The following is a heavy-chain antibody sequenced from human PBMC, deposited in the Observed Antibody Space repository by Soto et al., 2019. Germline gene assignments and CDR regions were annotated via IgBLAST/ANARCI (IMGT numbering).Heavy chain of an antibody. CDR3: ARHSLTYYYDSSGHNWFDP. CDR1: GGSISSSSYY. V-gene: IGHV4-39*01. D-gene: IGHD3-22*01. Sequence: SETLSLTCTVSGGSISSSSYYWGWIRQPPGKGLEWIGSIYYSGSTYYNPSLKSRVTISVDTSKNQFSLKLSSVTAADTAVYYCARHSLTYYYDSSGHNWFDPWGQGTLVTAPQ. J-gene: IGHJ5*02. CDR2: IYYSGST.